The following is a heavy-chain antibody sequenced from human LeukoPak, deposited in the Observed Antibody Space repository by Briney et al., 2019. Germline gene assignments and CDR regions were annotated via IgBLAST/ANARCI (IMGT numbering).Heavy chain of an antibody. J-gene: IGHJ6*02. Sequence: PSETLSLTCAVSGGSIRSYYWNWVRQPPGKGLEWIGYMYYSGSTNYNPSLKSRVTISVDTSKNQFSLKLSSVTAADTAVYYCAREGTAMVGYSVYYYGMDVWGQGTTVTVSS. CDR2: MYYSGST. V-gene: IGHV4-59*01. CDR3: AREGTAMVGYSVYYYGMDV. CDR1: GGSIRSYY. D-gene: IGHD5-18*01.